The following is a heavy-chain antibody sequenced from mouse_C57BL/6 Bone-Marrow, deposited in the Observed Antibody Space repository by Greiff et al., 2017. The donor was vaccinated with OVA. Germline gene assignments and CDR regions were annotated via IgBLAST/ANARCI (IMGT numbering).Heavy chain of an antibody. J-gene: IGHJ3*01. CDR2: ISSGGSYT. Sequence: EVKLMESGGDLVKPGGSLKLSCAASGFTFSSYGMSWVRQTPDKRLEWVATISSGGSYTYYPDSVKGRFTISRDNAKNTLYLQMSSLKAEDTAMYYCASTATAYWGQGTLVTVSA. D-gene: IGHD3-1*01. CDR1: GFTFSSYG. V-gene: IGHV5-6*01. CDR3: ASTATAY.